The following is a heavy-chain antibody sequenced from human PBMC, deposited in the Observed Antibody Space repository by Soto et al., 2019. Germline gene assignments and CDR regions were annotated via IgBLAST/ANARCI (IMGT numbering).Heavy chain of an antibody. V-gene: IGHV3-74*01. CDR3: TRDIGGRGAY. D-gene: IGHD3-16*01. J-gene: IGHJ4*02. CDR2: INEYGGVI. Sequence: LRLSCAASGFTFSSYWMHWVRQVPGKGLVWVSRINEYGGVINYADSVKGRFTIFRDNSKNTLYLEMNSLRAEDAAVYYCTRDIGGRGAYWGQGTLVTVSS. CDR1: GFTFSSYW.